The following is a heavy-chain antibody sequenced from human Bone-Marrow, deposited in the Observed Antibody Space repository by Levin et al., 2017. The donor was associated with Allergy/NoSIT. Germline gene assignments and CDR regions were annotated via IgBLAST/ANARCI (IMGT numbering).Heavy chain of an antibody. CDR2: ISYDGRKT. Sequence: GGSLRLSCAASDSDFTFRSFDMNWVRQAPGKGLEWVAVISYDGRKTDYVDSVKGRFTISRDNAKTSLYLEMSSLKVEDTGVYFCARQEGHLQRRFDYWGLGTQVTVS. CDR3: ARQEGHLQRRFDY. D-gene: IGHD1-1*01. CDR1: DSDFTFRSFD. J-gene: IGHJ4*02. V-gene: IGHV3-30*03.